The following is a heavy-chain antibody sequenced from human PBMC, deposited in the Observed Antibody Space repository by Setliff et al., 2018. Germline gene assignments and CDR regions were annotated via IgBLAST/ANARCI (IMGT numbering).Heavy chain of an antibody. D-gene: IGHD3-10*01. CDR2: MNPNSGNT. CDR3: ARGLLWFGEPSW. V-gene: IGHV1-8*03. J-gene: IGHJ4*02. Sequence: ASVKVSCKASGYTFTSYDINWVRQATGQGLEWMGWMNPNSGNTGYAQKFQGRVTITRNTSISTAYMELSSLRSEDTAVYCCARGLLWFGEPSWWGQGTLVTVSS. CDR1: GYTFTSYD.